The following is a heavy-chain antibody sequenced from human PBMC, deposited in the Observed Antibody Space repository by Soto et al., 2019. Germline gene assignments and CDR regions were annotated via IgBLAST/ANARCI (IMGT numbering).Heavy chain of an antibody. CDR1: GYSFTSYW. CDR2: IYPGDSDT. V-gene: IGHV5-51*01. CDR3: ARLKPIAAPDV. Sequence: GESLKISCKGSGYSFTSYWIGWVRQMPGKGLEWMGIIYPGDSDTSYSPSFQGQVTISGDKGLSSAYLQWSSLKAAATAMYYWARLKPIAAPDVCGKATTRTLSS. J-gene: IGHJ6*03. D-gene: IGHD6-6*01.